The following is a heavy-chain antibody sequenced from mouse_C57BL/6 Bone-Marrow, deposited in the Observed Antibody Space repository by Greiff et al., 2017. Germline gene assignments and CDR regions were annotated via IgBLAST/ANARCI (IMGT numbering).Heavy chain of an antibody. V-gene: IGHV2-9-1*01. J-gene: IGHJ4*01. D-gene: IGHD1-1*01. CDR3: ARKRHYYGSSYVDY. CDR1: GFSLTSDA. CDR2: IWTGGGT. Sequence: VQLQQSGPGLVAPSQSLSITCTVSGFSLTSDAISWVRQPPGKGLEWLGVIWTGGGTNYNSALKSRLSISKDNSKSQVFLKMNSLQTDDTARYYCARKRHYYGSSYVDYWGQGTSVTVSS.